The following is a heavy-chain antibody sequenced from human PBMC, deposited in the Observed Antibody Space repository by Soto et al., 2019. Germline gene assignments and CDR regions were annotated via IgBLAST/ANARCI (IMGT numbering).Heavy chain of an antibody. CDR3: AREYTACHLAHGLDV. CDR1: GFTFSTYS. Sequence: GGSLRLSCVVSGFTFSTYSINWVHQAPGKGLVWVSYISSRSDIYYADSVKGRFTISRDNAKNSVSLQMNSLSGEDTAVYYCAREYTACHLAHGLDVWGQGTTVTVSS. D-gene: IGHD2-2*02. J-gene: IGHJ6*02. V-gene: IGHV3-21*01. CDR2: ISSRSDI.